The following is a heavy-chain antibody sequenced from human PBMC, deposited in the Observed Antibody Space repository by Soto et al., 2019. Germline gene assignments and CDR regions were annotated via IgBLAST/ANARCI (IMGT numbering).Heavy chain of an antibody. Sequence: PGGSLRLSCAPSGFTFSNYAMHWVRQAPGKGLEWVAVISYDGSNKYYADSVKGRFTISRDNSKNTLYLQMNSLRAEDTAVYYCARDKRDLRFLEWSYYFDYWGRGTLVTVSS. V-gene: IGHV3-30-3*01. D-gene: IGHD3-3*01. CDR1: GFTFSNYA. J-gene: IGHJ4*02. CDR3: ARDKRDLRFLEWSYYFDY. CDR2: ISYDGSNK.